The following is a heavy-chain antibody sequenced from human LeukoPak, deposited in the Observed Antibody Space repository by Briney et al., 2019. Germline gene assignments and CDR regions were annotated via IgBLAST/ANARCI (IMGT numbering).Heavy chain of an antibody. CDR1: GGSFSGYY. CDR2: INDSGST. Sequence: SETLSLPCAVYGGSFSGYYWSWIRQPPGKGLEWIGEINDSGSTNYNPSLKSRVTISVDTSKNQFSLKLSSVTAADTAVYYCAGRAMVRGVIRSYWGQGTMVTVSS. J-gene: IGHJ4*02. CDR3: AGRAMVRGVIRSY. D-gene: IGHD3-10*01. V-gene: IGHV4-34*01.